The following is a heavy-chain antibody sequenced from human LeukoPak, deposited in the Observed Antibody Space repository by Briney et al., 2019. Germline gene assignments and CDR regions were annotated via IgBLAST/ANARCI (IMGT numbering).Heavy chain of an antibody. CDR3: ARGGVAAKYYFDY. CDR1: GGSISPFY. Sequence: SETLSLTCTVSGGSISPFYWSWIRQPPGKGLEFIGYIFFTGTTNYNPSLKSRVTLSVDTSKNQFSLKLSSVTPADTAVYYCARGGVAAKYYFDYWGQGTLVTVSS. CDR2: IFFTGTT. V-gene: IGHV4-59*01. J-gene: IGHJ4*02. D-gene: IGHD3-10*01.